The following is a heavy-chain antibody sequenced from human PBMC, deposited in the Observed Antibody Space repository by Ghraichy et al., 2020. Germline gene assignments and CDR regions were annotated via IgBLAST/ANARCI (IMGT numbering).Heavy chain of an antibody. CDR2: IFRSGAT. CDR1: GYSISRGYY. J-gene: IGHJ4*02. D-gene: IGHD3-16*01. CDR3: AREPDPHDRKYGGMRY. Sequence: SETLSLTCDVSGYSISRGYYWGWIRQPPGKGLEWIGSIFRSGATYYNPSLKSRVTISLDTSKNQFSLKLTSLTAAETAMFYVAREPDPHDRKYGGMRYWGQGTLVTVS. V-gene: IGHV4-38-2*02.